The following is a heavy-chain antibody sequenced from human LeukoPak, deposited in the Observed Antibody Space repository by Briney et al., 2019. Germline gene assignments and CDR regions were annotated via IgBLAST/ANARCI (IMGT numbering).Heavy chain of an antibody. Sequence: YPXDSDTRYSPSFQGQVTISADKSISTAYLQWSSLKASDTAMYYCARPYFPTATGGGYYFDYWGQGTLVTVSS. CDR3: ARPYFPTATGGGYYFDY. J-gene: IGHJ4*02. V-gene: IGHV5-51*01. CDR2: YPXDSDT. D-gene: IGHD4-17*01.